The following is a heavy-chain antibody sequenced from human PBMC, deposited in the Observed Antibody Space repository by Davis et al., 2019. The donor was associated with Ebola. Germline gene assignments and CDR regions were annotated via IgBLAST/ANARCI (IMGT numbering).Heavy chain of an antibody. CDR2: IYYSQTA. CDR1: SDSIRDSRFY. V-gene: IGHV4-39*01. CDR3: VRPGGPLKWYFDL. Sequence: SETLSLTCTVSSDSIRDSRFYWGWVRQPPGKGLEYIGRIYYSQTAYYNPSLQSRVTISVDRSKNQFSLKLNSVTAADTAVYYCVRPGGPLKWYFDLWGRGTLVTVSS. D-gene: IGHD3-16*01. J-gene: IGHJ2*01.